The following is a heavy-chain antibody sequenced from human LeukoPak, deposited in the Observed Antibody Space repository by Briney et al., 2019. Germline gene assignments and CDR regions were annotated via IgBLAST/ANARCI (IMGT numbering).Heavy chain of an antibody. D-gene: IGHD3-10*01. CDR3: ARELPIGFGSRAY. CDR1: GDTLANEY. V-gene: IGHV1-46*01. CDR2: INLNTGSP. J-gene: IGHJ4*02. Sequence: ASVKVSCKSSGDTLANEYMHWVRQAPGQGLEWMGLINLNTGSPAYAQNFQGRVTMTRDTSTGTVYMKLSSLRSDDTAVYFCARELPIGFGSRAYWGQGTLVTVSS.